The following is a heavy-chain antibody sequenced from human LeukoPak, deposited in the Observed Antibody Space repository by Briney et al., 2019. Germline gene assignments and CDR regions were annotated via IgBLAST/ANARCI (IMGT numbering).Heavy chain of an antibody. CDR2: INSDGSST. CDR3: ARVSANCYDFWSGTDDAFDI. D-gene: IGHD3-3*01. CDR1: GFTFSSHW. J-gene: IGHJ3*02. Sequence: HPGGSLRLSCAASGFTFSSHWMHWVRQAPGKGLVWVSRINSDGSSTSYADSVKGRFTISRDNAKNSLYLQMNSLRAEDTAVYYCARVSANCYDFWSGTDDAFDIWGQGTMVTVSS. V-gene: IGHV3-74*01.